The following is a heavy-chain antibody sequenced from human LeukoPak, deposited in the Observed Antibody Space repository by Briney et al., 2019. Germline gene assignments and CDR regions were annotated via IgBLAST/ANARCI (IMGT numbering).Heavy chain of an antibody. Sequence: APVRVSCTASESTFSSSVISSGRRAPGHGGGWLGGISAYNGDTKHAQKLQGRVTMTTDTSTSTAYMELRSLRSDDTAVYYCARVASTYYYDSSGSSDYLRTRAFDIWGQGTMVTVSS. D-gene: IGHD3-22*01. CDR2: ISAYNGDT. CDR1: ESTFSSSV. CDR3: ARVASTYYYDSSGSSDYLRTRAFDI. V-gene: IGHV1-18*01. J-gene: IGHJ3*02.